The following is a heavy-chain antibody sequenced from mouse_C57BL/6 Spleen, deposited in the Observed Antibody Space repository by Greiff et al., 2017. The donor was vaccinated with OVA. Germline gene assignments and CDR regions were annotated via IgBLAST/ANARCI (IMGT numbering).Heavy chain of an antibody. CDR3: ARYSYDYDGPPFAY. D-gene: IGHD2-4*01. CDR2: INPKNGGT. Sequence: VQLQQSGPELVKPGASVKMSCKASGYTFTDYNMHWVKQSHGKSLEWIGCINPKNGGTSYNQKFKGKATLTVNKSSSTAYMELRSLTSEDSAVYYCARYSYDYDGPPFAYWGQGTLVTVSA. CDR1: GYTFTDYN. J-gene: IGHJ3*01. V-gene: IGHV1-22*01.